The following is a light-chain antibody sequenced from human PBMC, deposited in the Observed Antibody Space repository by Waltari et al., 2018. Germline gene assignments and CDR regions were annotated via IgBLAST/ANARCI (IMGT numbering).Light chain of an antibody. V-gene: IGKV1-9*01. CDR2: AAS. J-gene: IGKJ2*02. CDR3: QQLNSYPLWT. Sequence: IQLTQSPSSLSASVGDRFPITCRASQGISSYLAWYQQKPGKAPKLLIYAASTLQSVVPSRFSGSGSGTDFTLTISSLQPEDFATYYCQQLNSYPLWTFGQGTKLEIK. CDR1: QGISSY.